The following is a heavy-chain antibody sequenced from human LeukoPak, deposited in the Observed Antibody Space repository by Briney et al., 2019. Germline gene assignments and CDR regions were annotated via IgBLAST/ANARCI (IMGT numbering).Heavy chain of an antibody. V-gene: IGHV1-2*02. D-gene: IGHD6-6*01. Sequence: GASVKVSCKASGYTFTGYYFHWVRQAPGQGPDWMGWMNPHTSDTNYAQKFQGRVTMTRDTSISTAYIELSRLRSDDTAVYYCARQLVAGAFDIWGQGTMVTVSS. CDR2: MNPHTSDT. CDR3: ARQLVAGAFDI. J-gene: IGHJ3*02. CDR1: GYTFTGYY.